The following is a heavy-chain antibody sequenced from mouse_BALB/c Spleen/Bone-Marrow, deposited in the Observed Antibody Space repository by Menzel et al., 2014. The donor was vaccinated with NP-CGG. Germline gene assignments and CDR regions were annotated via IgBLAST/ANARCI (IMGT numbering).Heavy chain of an antibody. D-gene: IGHD3-2*01. CDR1: GYTFTSYV. J-gene: IGHJ3*01. V-gene: IGHV1-14*01. CDR2: INPYNDGT. CDR3: ARERTARATSFAY. Sequence: QLVESGPELVKPGASVKMSCKASGYTFTSYVMHWVKQKPGQGLEWIGYINPYNDGTKYNEKFKGKATLTSDKSSSTAYMELSSLTSEDSAVYYCARERTARATSFAYWGQGTLVTVSA.